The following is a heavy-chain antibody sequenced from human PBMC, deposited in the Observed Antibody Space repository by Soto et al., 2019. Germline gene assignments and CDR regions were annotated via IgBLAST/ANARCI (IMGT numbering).Heavy chain of an antibody. CDR2: VSHSGST. V-gene: IGHV4-4*02. CDR1: GGSISSGFW. D-gene: IGHD4-17*01. Sequence: QVHLQASDPGLVKPSETLSLTCVVSGGSISSGFWWTWVRQSPGKGLEWLGEVSHSGSTKDNPSLKSRVTLSVDKSSNRFSLYMTSVTAADTGVYYCARVSRTVGLDYWGQGTLVTVSS. J-gene: IGHJ4*02. CDR3: ARVSRTVGLDY.